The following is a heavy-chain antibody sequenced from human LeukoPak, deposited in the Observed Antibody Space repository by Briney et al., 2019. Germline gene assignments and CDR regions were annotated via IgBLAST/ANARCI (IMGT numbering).Heavy chain of an antibody. CDR1: GFTFSSYW. CDR2: INTDGSST. D-gene: IGHD4-17*01. V-gene: IGHV3-74*01. Sequence: GGSLRLSCAASGFTFSSYWMHWVRQAPVKGLVWVSRINTDGSSTSYADSAKGRFTISRDNAKNTLYLQMNSLRAEDTAVYYCARVLRSHGDLFDYWGQGTLVTVSS. CDR3: ARVLRSHGDLFDY. J-gene: IGHJ4*02.